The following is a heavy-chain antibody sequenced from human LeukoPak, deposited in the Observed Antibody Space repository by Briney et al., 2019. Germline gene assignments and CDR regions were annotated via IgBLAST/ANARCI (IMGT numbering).Heavy chain of an antibody. V-gene: IGHV3-13*04. CDR3: AREGSSVRVGATWDWYFDL. J-gene: IGHJ2*01. CDR2: IGTGGDT. CDR1: GFTFSSYD. Sequence: PGGSLRLSCAASGFTFSSYDMHWVRQVTGKGLEWVSAIGTGGDTYYPGSVKGRFTIFRDNAKNSLYLQMNGLRAGDTAVYFCAREGSSVRVGATWDWYFDLWGRGTLASLSS. D-gene: IGHD1-26*01.